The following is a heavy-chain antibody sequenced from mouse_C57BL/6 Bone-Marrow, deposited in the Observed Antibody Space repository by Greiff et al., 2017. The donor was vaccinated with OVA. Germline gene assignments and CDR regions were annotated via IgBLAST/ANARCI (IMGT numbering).Heavy chain of an antibody. CDR3: ARTKDYSKGFDY. V-gene: IGHV1-19*01. J-gene: IGHJ2*01. Sequence: EVQLVESGPVLVKPGASVKMSCKASGYTFTDYYMNWVKQSHGKSLEWIGVINPYNGGTSYNQKFKGKATLTVDKSSSTAYMELNSLTSEDSAVYYCARTKDYSKGFDYWGQGTTLTVSS. CDR2: INPYNGGT. CDR1: GYTFTDYY. D-gene: IGHD2-5*01.